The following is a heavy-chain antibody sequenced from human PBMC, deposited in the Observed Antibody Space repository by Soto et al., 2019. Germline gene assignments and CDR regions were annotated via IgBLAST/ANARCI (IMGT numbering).Heavy chain of an antibody. V-gene: IGHV3-30-3*01. CDR3: ARDRMITFGGVIVENYYYYYGMDV. CDR2: ISYDGSNK. J-gene: IGHJ6*02. D-gene: IGHD3-16*02. Sequence: WGSLRLSCAASGFTFSSYAMHWVRQAPGKGLEWVAVISYDGSNKYYADSVKGRFTISRDNSKNTLYLQMNSLRAEDTAVYYCARDRMITFGGVIVENYYYYYGMDVWGQGTTVTVSS. CDR1: GFTFSSYA.